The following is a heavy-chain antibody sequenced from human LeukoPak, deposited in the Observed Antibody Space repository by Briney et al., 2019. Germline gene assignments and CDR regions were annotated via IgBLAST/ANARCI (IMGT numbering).Heavy chain of an antibody. V-gene: IGHV1-24*01. CDR1: GYTFAYRY. CDR2: FDPEDGET. D-gene: IGHD3-10*01. J-gene: IGHJ4*02. CDR3: ATKVVRGVIIIDY. Sequence: GASVKVSCKASGYTFAYRYLHWVRQAPGKGLEWMGGFDPEDGETIYAQKFQGRVTMTEDTSTDTAYMELSSLRSEDTAVYYCATKVVRGVIIIDYWGQGTLVTVSS.